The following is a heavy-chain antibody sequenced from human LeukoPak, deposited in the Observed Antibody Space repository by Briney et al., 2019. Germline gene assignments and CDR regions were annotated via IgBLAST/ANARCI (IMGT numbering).Heavy chain of an antibody. D-gene: IGHD5-18*01. Sequence: ASVKVSCKASGYTFTSYGISWVRQAPGQGLEWMGWISAYNGNTNYVQKLQGRVTMTTDTSTSTAYMELRSLRSDDTAVYYCARARPYSYGSKYYYYGMDVWGQGTTVTVSS. CDR2: ISAYNGNT. J-gene: IGHJ6*02. CDR1: GYTFTSYG. CDR3: ARARPYSYGSKYYYYGMDV. V-gene: IGHV1-18*01.